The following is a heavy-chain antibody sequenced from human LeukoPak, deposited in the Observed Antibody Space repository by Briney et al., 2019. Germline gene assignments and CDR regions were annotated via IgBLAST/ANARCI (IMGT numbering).Heavy chain of an antibody. Sequence: SETLSLTCAVYGGSFSGYYWSWIRQPPGKGLEWIGEINHSGSTNYNPSLKSRVTISVDTSKNQFSLKLSSVTAADTAVYYCARVVLRFLGDYWGQGTLVTVSS. CDR1: GGSFSGYY. D-gene: IGHD3-3*01. CDR3: ARVVLRFLGDY. J-gene: IGHJ4*02. CDR2: INHSGST. V-gene: IGHV4-34*01.